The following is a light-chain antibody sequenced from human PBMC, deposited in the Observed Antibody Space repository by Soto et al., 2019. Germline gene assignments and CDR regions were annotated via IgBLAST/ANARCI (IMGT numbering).Light chain of an antibody. Sequence: EIVLTQSPGTLPLSPGERVTLSCRASQSIMNNYLAWYQQKPGQAPRLLIYGASSRVTGIPDRFSGSGSGTDFTLTISRLEPEDFAVYYCQQYASSPITFGQGTRLEIK. CDR2: GAS. CDR3: QQYASSPIT. CDR1: QSIMNNY. V-gene: IGKV3-20*01. J-gene: IGKJ5*01.